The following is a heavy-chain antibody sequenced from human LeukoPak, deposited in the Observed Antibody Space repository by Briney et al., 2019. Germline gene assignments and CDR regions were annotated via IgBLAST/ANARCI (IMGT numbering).Heavy chain of an antibody. CDR3: ARIGFDP. CDR1: GYTFTGYY. J-gene: IGHJ5*02. Sequence: ASVKVSCKASGYTFTGYYLHWVRQAPGQGLEWMGWMNANGGGTRFLQKFQGRVTMTRDTSISTAYMELSRLRSDDTAVYYCARIGFDPWGQGTLVTVSS. CDR2: MNANGGGT. V-gene: IGHV1-2*02.